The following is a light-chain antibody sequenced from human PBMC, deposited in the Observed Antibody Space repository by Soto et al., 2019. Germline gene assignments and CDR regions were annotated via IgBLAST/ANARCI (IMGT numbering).Light chain of an antibody. V-gene: IGKV3-20*01. CDR1: QSVSSNF. CDR3: QQYDISPWT. CDR2: DSS. J-gene: IGKJ1*01. Sequence: EIVLTQSPATLSLSPGERATLSCRASQSVSSNFLAWYQHNPGQAPRLLIYDSSSRATGTPDRFSGSGSGTDFPLSIIRLEPEDFAVYYCQQYDISPWTFGQGTKVDIK.